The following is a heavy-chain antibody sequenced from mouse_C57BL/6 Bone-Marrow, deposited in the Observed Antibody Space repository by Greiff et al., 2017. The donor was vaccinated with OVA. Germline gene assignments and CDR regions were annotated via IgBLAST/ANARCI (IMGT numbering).Heavy chain of an antibody. CDR2: ILPSIGRT. V-gene: IGHV15-2*01. Sequence: QVQLKESGSELRSPGSSVKLSCKDFDSEVFPIAYMSWVRQKPGHGFEWIGGILPSIGRTIYGEKFEDKATLDADTLSNTAYLELNSLTSEDSAIYYCARMDVHYAMDYWGQGTSVTVSS. J-gene: IGHJ4*01. CDR3: ARMDVHYAMDY. CDR1: DSEVFPIAY.